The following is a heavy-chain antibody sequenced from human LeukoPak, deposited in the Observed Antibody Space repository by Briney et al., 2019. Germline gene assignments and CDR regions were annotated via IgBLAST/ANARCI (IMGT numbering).Heavy chain of an antibody. V-gene: IGHV3-23*01. CDR1: GFTFSSYA. J-gene: IGHJ6*04. CDR3: AKDYRRLLWFGDRLKGYYYGMDV. D-gene: IGHD3-10*01. CDR2: ISGSGGST. Sequence: GGSLRLSCAASGFTFSSYAMRWVRQAPGKGREWVSAISGSGGSTYYADSVKGRFTISRDNSKNPLYLHMTSLRAQDTAVYYCAKDYRRLLWFGDRLKGYYYGMDVWGKGTTVTVSS.